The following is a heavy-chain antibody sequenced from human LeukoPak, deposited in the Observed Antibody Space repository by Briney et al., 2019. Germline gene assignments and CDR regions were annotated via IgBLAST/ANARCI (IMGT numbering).Heavy chain of an antibody. CDR2: IIPIFGTA. Sequence: ASVKVSCKASGGTFSSYAISWVRQAPGQGLEWMGGIIPIFGTANYAQKFQGRVTITADESTSAAYMELSSLRSEDTAVYYCARGSPPPPRYCSSTSCYYYYYYIDVWGKGTTVTVSS. CDR3: ARGSPPPPRYCSSTSCYYYYYYIDV. V-gene: IGHV1-69*13. CDR1: GGTFSSYA. D-gene: IGHD2-2*01. J-gene: IGHJ6*03.